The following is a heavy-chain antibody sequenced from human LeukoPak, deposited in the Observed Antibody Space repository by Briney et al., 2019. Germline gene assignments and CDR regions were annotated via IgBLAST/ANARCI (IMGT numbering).Heavy chain of an antibody. CDR2: FDPEDGET. D-gene: IGHD1-1*01. CDR3: ARGGYAWIDY. V-gene: IGHV1-24*01. Sequence: ASVKVSCEVSGYTLTELSMHWVRQAPGKGLEWMGGFDPEDGETIYAQKFQGRVTMTRNTSISTAYMELSSLRSEDTAVYYCARGGYAWIDYWGQGTLVTVSS. J-gene: IGHJ4*02. CDR1: GYTLTELS.